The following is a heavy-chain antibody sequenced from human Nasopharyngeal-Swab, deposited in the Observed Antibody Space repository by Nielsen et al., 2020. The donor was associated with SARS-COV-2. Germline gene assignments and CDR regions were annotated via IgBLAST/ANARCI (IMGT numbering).Heavy chain of an antibody. Sequence: GEPLKISCAASGFTFSSYAMSWVRQAPGKGLEWVSAISGSGGSTYYADSVKGRFTISRDNSKNTLYLQMNSLRAEDTAVYYCAKDRRRWLQFFYYYYGMDVWGQGTTVTVSS. CDR2: ISGSGGST. D-gene: IGHD5-24*01. CDR3: AKDRRRWLQFFYYYYGMDV. CDR1: GFTFSSYA. J-gene: IGHJ6*02. V-gene: IGHV3-23*01.